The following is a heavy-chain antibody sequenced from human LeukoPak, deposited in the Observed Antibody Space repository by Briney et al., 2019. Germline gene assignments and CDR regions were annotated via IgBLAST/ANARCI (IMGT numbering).Heavy chain of an antibody. J-gene: IGHJ6*03. V-gene: IGHV3-30*02. Sequence: PGGSLRVSCSASGFTFSSYGMRWVRQAPGKGLEWVTFIRYDGSNEYYAQSVKGRFTFSTDKSKSTRYLHMSSLRAEDTAVYYCAKSYMDFWGKGTTVTVSS. CDR2: IRYDGSNE. CDR1: GFTFSSYG. CDR3: AKSYMDF.